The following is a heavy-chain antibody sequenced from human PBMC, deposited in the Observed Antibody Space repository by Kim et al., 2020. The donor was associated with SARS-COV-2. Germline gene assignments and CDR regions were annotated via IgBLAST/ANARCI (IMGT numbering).Heavy chain of an antibody. CDR2: ISWSSASI. D-gene: IGHD6-19*01. Sequence: GGSLRLSCAASGFTFGDYAMHWVRQAPGKGLEWVSGISWSSASIGYADSVKGRFTISRDNAKNSLYLQMNSLRAEDTALYYCAKDVSIAVAGLCDYWGQGTLVTVSS. CDR3: AKDVSIAVAGLCDY. J-gene: IGHJ4*02. V-gene: IGHV3-9*01. CDR1: GFTFGDYA.